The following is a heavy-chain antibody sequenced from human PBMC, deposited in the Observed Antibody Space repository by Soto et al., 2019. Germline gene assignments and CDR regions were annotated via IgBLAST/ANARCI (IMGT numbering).Heavy chain of an antibody. J-gene: IGHJ3*02. D-gene: IGHD3-3*01. CDR2: TSGSGTST. V-gene: IGHV3-23*01. CDR1: GFTFSTYG. Sequence: GGSLRLSCAASGFTFSTYGMTWVRQSPGKGLEWVSATSGSGTSTYYADSVRGRFPISRDNSENTLYLQMHSLRVEDTAVYYCAKSMHYDFWSGYSRAFDIWGQGTMVTVSS. CDR3: AKSMHYDFWSGYSRAFDI.